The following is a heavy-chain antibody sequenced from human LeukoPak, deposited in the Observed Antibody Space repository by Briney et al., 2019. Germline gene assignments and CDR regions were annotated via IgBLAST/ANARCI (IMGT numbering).Heavy chain of an antibody. D-gene: IGHD2-15*01. CDR2: INHSGST. Sequence: PSETLSLTCAVYGGSLSGYYWSWIRQPPGKGLEWIGEINHSGSTNYNPSLKSRVTISLDTSKNQFSLKLSSVTAADTAVYYCARVVVAATDWFDPWGLGTLVTVSS. V-gene: IGHV4-34*01. CDR3: ARVVVAATDWFDP. CDR1: GGSLSGYY. J-gene: IGHJ5*02.